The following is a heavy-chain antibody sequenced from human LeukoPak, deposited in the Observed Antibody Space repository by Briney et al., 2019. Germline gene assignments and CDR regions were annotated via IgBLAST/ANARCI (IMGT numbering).Heavy chain of an antibody. Sequence: SETLSLTCAVYGGSFSGYYWSWIRQPPGKGLEWIGEINHSGSTNYNPSLKSRVIISVDTSKNQFSLKLSSVTAADTAVYYCARSLPYCSSTSCYSPPDYWGQGTLVTVSS. D-gene: IGHD2-2*01. J-gene: IGHJ4*02. CDR2: INHSGST. V-gene: IGHV4-34*01. CDR1: GGSFSGYY. CDR3: ARSLPYCSSTSCYSPPDY.